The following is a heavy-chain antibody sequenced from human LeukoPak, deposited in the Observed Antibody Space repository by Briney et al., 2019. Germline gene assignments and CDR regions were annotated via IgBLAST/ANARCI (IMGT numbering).Heavy chain of an antibody. CDR3: ARSGRLRRGFDY. Sequence: SEALCLTCTVSGGSISSYYRSWIRQPAGKGLEWIGRIYTSGSTNYNPSLKSRVTMSVDTSKNQFSLKLSSVTAADTAVYYCARSGRLRRGFDYWGQGTLVTVSS. CDR1: GGSISSYY. V-gene: IGHV4-4*07. D-gene: IGHD4-17*01. J-gene: IGHJ4*02. CDR2: IYTSGST.